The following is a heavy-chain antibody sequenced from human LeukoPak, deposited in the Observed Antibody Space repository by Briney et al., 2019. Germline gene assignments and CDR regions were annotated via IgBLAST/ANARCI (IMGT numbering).Heavy chain of an antibody. CDR1: GGSISSYY. CDR3: AREGGSYIDY. CDR2: IYYSGST. Sequence: PSETLSLTCTVSGGSISSYYWSWIRQPPGKGLKWIGYIYYSGSTNYNPSLKSRVTISVDTSKNQFSLKLSSVTAADTAVYYCAREGGSYIDYWGQGTLVTVSS. D-gene: IGHD1-26*01. V-gene: IGHV4-59*01. J-gene: IGHJ4*02.